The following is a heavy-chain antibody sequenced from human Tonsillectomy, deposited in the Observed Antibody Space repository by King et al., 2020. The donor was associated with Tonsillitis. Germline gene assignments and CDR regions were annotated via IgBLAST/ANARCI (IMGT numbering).Heavy chain of an antibody. J-gene: IGHJ6*02. D-gene: IGHD2-15*01. CDR3: ARRDAALDYYYYGMDV. Sequence: VQLVESGGGVVQPGRSLRLSCAASGFTFSSYAMHWVRQAPGKGLEWEAAISFDGTYKSYADSVKGRFTISRDNSKNTVYLQMNSLRAEDTAVYYCARRDAALDYYYYGMDVWGQGTTVTVSS. CDR1: GFTFSSYA. CDR2: ISFDGTYK. V-gene: IGHV3-30-3*01.